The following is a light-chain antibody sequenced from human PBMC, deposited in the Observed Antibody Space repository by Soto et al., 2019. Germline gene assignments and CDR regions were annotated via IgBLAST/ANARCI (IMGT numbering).Light chain of an antibody. Sequence: DIQMTQSPSTLSGSVGDRVTITCRASQTISSWLACYQQKPGKAPKLLIYKASTLKSGVPSRFSGSGSGTEFTLTISSLQPDDFATYYFQHYKSYSEAFGQGAKVELK. J-gene: IGKJ1*01. V-gene: IGKV1-5*03. CDR3: QHYKSYSEA. CDR1: QTISSW. CDR2: KAS.